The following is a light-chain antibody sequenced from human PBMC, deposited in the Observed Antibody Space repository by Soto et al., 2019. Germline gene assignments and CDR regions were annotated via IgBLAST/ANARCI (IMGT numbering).Light chain of an antibody. CDR1: SSDVGGFNY. V-gene: IGLV2-8*01. Sequence: QSVLTQPPSASGSPGQSVTISCTGTSSDVGGFNYVSWYQHRPGKAPKLIIYQVSYRSSGVPDRFSGSKSGNTASLTVSGLQADDEADYYCHSYDSRLNCYVFGTGTKLTVL. CDR3: HSYDSRLNCYV. CDR2: QVS. J-gene: IGLJ1*01.